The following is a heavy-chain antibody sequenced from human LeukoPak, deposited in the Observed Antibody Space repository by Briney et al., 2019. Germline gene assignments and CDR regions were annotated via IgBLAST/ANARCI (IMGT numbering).Heavy chain of an antibody. V-gene: IGHV3-21*01. CDR3: ARDWVTGGYGFDY. J-gene: IGHJ4*02. CDR1: GFTFSTCS. CDR2: ISTSSSYI. D-gene: IGHD2-8*02. Sequence: GGSLGLSCAVSGFTFSTCSMNWVRQAPGKGLEWVSSISTSSSYIYYADSVKGRFTISRDNAKNSLYLQMNSLRAEDTAVYYCARDWVTGGYGFDYWGQGTLVTVSS.